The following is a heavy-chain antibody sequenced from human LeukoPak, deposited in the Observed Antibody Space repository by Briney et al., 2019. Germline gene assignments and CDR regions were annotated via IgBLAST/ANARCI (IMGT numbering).Heavy chain of an antibody. V-gene: IGHV4-4*09. J-gene: IGHJ5*02. D-gene: IGHD3/OR15-3a*01. CDR1: GGSISSYY. Sequence: SETLSLTCTVSGGSISSYYWSWIRQPPGKGLEWIGYIYTSGSTNYNPSLKSRVTISVDTSKNQFSLKLSSVTAADTAVYYCARHINRLTLDQNWFDPWGQGTLVTVSS. CDR3: ARHINRLTLDQNWFDP. CDR2: IYTSGST.